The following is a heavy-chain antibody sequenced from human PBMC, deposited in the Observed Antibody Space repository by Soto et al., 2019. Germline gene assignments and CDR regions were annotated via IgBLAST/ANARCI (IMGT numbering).Heavy chain of an antibody. CDR1: GYTFTSND. V-gene: IGHV1-8*01. J-gene: IGHJ3*02. Sequence: ASVKVSCKASGYTFTSNDINWVRQATGQGLEWMGWMNPNSGNTGYAQKFQGRVTMTRNTSISTVYMELSSLRSEDTAVYYCARDHDILTGYSDDAFDIWGQGTMVT. D-gene: IGHD3-9*01. CDR3: ARDHDILTGYSDDAFDI. CDR2: MNPNSGNT.